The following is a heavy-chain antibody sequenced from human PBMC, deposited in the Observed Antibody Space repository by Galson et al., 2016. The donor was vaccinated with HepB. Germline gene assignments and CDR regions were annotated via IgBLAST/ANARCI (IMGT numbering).Heavy chain of an antibody. CDR2: ISWNNKSI. CDR1: GFTFEDYA. J-gene: IGHJ6*02. CDR3: VKGSSSWYGGGMDV. D-gene: IGHD6-13*01. Sequence: SLRLSCAVSGFTFEDYAMHWVRQTPGKGLEWVSTISWNNKSIAYADFVKGRFAISRDNAKNSLSLQMNSVTNEDTAMYFCVKGSSSWYGGGMDVWGQGTTVTVSS. V-gene: IGHV3-9*01.